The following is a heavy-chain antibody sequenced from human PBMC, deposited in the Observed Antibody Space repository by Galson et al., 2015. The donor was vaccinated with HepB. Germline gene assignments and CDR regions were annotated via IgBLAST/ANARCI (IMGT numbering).Heavy chain of an antibody. V-gene: IGHV3-7*03. CDR1: GFTFSSYW. CDR3: ARVVSAAVVVTAQNDY. D-gene: IGHD2-21*02. J-gene: IGHJ4*02. Sequence: SLRLSCAASGFTFSSYWMSWVRQAPGKGLEWVANIKQDGSEKYYVDSVKGRFTISRDNAKNSLYLQMNSLRAEDTAVYYCARVVSAAVVVTAQNDYWGQGTLVTVSS. CDR2: IKQDGSEK.